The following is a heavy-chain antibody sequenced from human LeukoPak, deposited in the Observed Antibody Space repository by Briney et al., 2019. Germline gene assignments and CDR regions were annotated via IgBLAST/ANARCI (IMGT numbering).Heavy chain of an antibody. D-gene: IGHD1-1*01. Sequence: ASVKISCRASGYTFTDNYMHWVRQAPGQGLEWMGCINPNIGDTNYAQKFQDRVIMTRDTSISTAYLELSRLRSDDKAVDYCVRDLGTSGTTTYYYHYGMDVWGQGTTVTVSS. CDR3: VRDLGTSGTTTYYYHYGMDV. V-gene: IGHV1-2*02. CDR1: GYTFTDNY. CDR2: INPNIGDT. J-gene: IGHJ6*02.